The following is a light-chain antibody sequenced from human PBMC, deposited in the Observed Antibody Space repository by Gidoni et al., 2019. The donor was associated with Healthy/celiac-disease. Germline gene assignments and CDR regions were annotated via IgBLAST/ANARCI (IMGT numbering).Light chain of an antibody. J-gene: IGLJ1*01. CDR1: SSDVGGYNL. CDR3: CSYAGSRTYV. V-gene: IGLV2-23*01. Sequence: QSALTQPASVSGSPGQSITISCTGTSSDVGGYNLVSWYQQHPGKAPKLMIYEGTKRPSGVSIRFSGSKSGNTASLTISGLQAEDEADYYCCSYAGSRTYVFGTGTKVTVL. CDR2: EGT.